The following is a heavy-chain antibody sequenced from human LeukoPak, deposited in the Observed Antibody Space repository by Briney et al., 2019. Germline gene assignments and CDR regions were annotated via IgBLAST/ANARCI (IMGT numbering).Heavy chain of an antibody. V-gene: IGHV3-21*01. CDR2: ISSSSSYI. D-gene: IGHD6-13*01. J-gene: IGHJ5*02. CDR1: GFTFSSYS. Sequence: GGSLRLSCAASGFTFSSYSMNWVRQAPGKGLEWASSISSSSSYIYYADSVKGRFTISRDNAKNSLYLQMNSLRAEDTAVYYCARDYSSSWYGVWFDPWGQGTLVTVSS. CDR3: ARDYSSSWYGVWFDP.